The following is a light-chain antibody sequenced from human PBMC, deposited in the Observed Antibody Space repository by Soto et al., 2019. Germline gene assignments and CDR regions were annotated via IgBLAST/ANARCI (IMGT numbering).Light chain of an antibody. Sequence: DIPMTQSPSSLSASVGDRVTITCRASQSISSYLNWYQQKPGKAPKLLIYAASSLQSGVPSRFSGSGSGTDFTLTISSRQPEDFATYYCQQSYSTPLYTFGQGTKLEIK. CDR2: AAS. CDR1: QSISSY. J-gene: IGKJ2*01. V-gene: IGKV1-39*01. CDR3: QQSYSTPLYT.